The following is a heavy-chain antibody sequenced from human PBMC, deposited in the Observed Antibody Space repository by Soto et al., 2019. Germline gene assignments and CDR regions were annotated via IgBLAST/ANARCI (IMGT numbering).Heavy chain of an antibody. Sequence: GGSLRLSCAASGFTFSSYGMHWVRQAPGKGLEWVAVIWYDGSNKYYADSVKGRFTISRDNSKNTLYLQMNSLRAEDTAVYYCASDGAILRFLEWSRYYYYYMDVWGKGTTVTVSS. D-gene: IGHD3-3*01. CDR3: ASDGAILRFLEWSRYYYYYMDV. CDR1: GFTFSSYG. CDR2: IWYDGSNK. J-gene: IGHJ6*03. V-gene: IGHV3-33*01.